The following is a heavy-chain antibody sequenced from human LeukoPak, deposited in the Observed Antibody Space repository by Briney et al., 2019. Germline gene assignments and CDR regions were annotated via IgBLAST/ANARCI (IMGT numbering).Heavy chain of an antibody. CDR1: GFTFSDYY. Sequence: PGGSLRLSCAASGFTFSDYYMSWVRQAPGKGLEWVSGISWNSGSIGYADSVKGRFTISRDNAKNSLYLQMNSLRAEDTALYYCAKGLSDFWSGYLGFDYWGQGTLVTVSS. D-gene: IGHD3-3*01. CDR3: AKGLSDFWSGYLGFDY. V-gene: IGHV3-9*01. J-gene: IGHJ4*02. CDR2: ISWNSGSI.